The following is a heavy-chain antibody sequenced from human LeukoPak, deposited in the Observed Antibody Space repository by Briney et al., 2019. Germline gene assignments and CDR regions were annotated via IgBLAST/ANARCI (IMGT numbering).Heavy chain of an antibody. CDR1: GYTLTNYF. CDR2: INPSSGGT. CDR3: ARESRPIAASGRGAFDI. Sequence: ASVKASCKASGYTLTNYFMHWVRQAPGQGLEWMGIINPSSGGTTYAQKFQGRVAMTSVTSTSTLYMELSSLRSEDTAIYYCARESRPIAASGRGAFDIWGQGTMVSVSS. J-gene: IGHJ3*02. V-gene: IGHV1-46*01. D-gene: IGHD6-13*01.